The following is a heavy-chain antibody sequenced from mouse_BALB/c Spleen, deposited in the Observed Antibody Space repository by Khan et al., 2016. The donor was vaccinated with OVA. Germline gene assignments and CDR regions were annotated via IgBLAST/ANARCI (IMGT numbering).Heavy chain of an antibody. J-gene: IGHJ4*01. D-gene: IGHD1-1*01. CDR1: GYTFTRYW. CDR2: IGPGSSNT. CDR3: ARENYYGSSCYAMDY. V-gene: IGHV1S41*01. Sequence: DLVKPGASVKLSCKASGYTFTRYWINWIKQRPGQGLEWIGRIGPGSSNTYYNEMFKGKATLTVDTSSSTAYIQLSSLSSEDSAGYCCARENYYGSSCYAMDYWGQGTSVTVSS.